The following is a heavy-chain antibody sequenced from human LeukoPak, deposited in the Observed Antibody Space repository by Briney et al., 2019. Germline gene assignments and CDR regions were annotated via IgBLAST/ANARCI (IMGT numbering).Heavy chain of an antibody. J-gene: IGHJ5*02. CDR1: GYTFTGYY. CDR2: INPNSGGT. CDR3: ARDGGAYDFWSGYYTTNNWFDP. V-gene: IGHV1-2*02. D-gene: IGHD3-3*01. Sequence: GASVKVSCKASGYTFTGYYMHWVRQAPGQGLEWMGWINPNSGGTNYARKFQGRVTMTRDTSISTAYMELSRLRSDDTAVYYCARDGGAYDFWSGYYTTNNWFDPWGQGTLVTVSS.